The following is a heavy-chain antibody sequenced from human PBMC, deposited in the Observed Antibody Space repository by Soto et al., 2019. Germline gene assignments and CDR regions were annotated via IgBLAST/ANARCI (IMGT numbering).Heavy chain of an antibody. D-gene: IGHD2-8*02. J-gene: IGHJ3*02. CDR3: TRSLTGYAFHI. CDR2: VYYTGST. V-gene: IGHV4-59*02. CDR1: GGSVTGYY. Sequence: SETLSLTCTVSGGSVTGYYWTWIRQPPGKGLEWVGYVYYTGSTSYNPSLTGRATISLDRSQNQFSLKVTSVTIADTADYYCTRSLTGYAFHIWGQGTKVTVSS.